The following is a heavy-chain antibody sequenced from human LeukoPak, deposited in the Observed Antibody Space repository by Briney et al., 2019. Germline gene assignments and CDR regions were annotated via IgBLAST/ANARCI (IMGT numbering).Heavy chain of an antibody. D-gene: IGHD3-9*01. J-gene: IGHJ3*02. CDR1: GGSISSYY. CDR2: LSKSGNT. V-gene: IGHV4-59*01. Sequence: SETLSLTCTVSGGSISSYYWSWIRLPPGKGLEWIGYLSKSGNTNYSPSLKSRVTIFGDTSKNQFFLKLSSVTAADTAVYYCARARYVNSFYAFDIWGQGTLATVSS. CDR3: ARARYVNSFYAFDI.